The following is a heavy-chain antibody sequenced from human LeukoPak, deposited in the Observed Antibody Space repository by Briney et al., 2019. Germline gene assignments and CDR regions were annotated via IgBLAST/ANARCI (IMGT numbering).Heavy chain of an antibody. CDR1: GFAYSTYW. CDR3: ARGGTRGYSPVDY. CDR2: VSRDGSDV. J-gene: IGHJ4*02. D-gene: IGHD5-18*01. V-gene: IGHV3-7*03. Sequence: PGGSLRLSCAASGFAYSTYWMSWVRQAPGKGLEWVAIVSRDGSDVIYLDSVRGRSTISRDNAKNSLFLQMNSLRVEDTAVYYCARGGTRGYSPVDYWGQGILVTVSS.